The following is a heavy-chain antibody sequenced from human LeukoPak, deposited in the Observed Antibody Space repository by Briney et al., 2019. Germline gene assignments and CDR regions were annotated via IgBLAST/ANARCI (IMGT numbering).Heavy chain of an antibody. CDR2: IYYSGST. V-gene: IGHV4-59*01. J-gene: IGHJ4*02. Sequence: SETLSLTCTVSGGSISSYYWSWIRQPPGKGLEWIGYIYYSGSTNYNPSLKSRVTLSVDTSKNQFSLKLSSVTAADTAVYYCARTSRDGYNQHSFDYWGQGTLVTVSS. CDR3: ARTSRDGYNQHSFDY. D-gene: IGHD5-24*01. CDR1: GGSISSYY.